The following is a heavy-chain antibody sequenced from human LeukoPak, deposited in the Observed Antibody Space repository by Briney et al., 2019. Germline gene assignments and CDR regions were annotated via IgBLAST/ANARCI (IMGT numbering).Heavy chain of an antibody. D-gene: IGHD2-2*01. CDR3: ATRDYCSSTSCFPYYYYYYMDV. J-gene: IGHJ6*03. CDR2: ISSSGSTI. V-gene: IGHV3-11*01. CDR1: GFTFSDYY. Sequence: GGSLRLSCAASGFTFSDYYMSWIRQAPGKGLEWVSYISSSGSTIYYADSVKGRFTISRDNAKNSLYLQMNSLRAEDTAVYYCATRDYCSSTSCFPYYYYYYMDVWGKGTTVTVSS.